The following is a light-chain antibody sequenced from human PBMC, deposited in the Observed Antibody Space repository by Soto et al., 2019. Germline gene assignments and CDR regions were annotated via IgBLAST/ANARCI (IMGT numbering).Light chain of an antibody. J-gene: IGLJ2*01. V-gene: IGLV2-14*01. CDR1: SSDGGGYNY. CDR2: VVS. Sequence: QSALTQPASVSGSPGQSITISCTGTSSDGGGYNYVSWYQQHPGKAPKLMIYVVSNRPSGGSNRFSGSKSGNTASLTISGLQAEDEADYYCSSYTSSSTVVFGGGTKLTVL. CDR3: SSYTSSSTVV.